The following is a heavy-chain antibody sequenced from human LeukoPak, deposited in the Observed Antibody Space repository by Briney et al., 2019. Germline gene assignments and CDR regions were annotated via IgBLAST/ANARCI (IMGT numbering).Heavy chain of an antibody. J-gene: IGHJ3*02. Sequence: GGSLRLSCAASGFTFSSYEMNWVRKAPGKGLEWVSYISSSGSTIYYADSVKGRFTISRDNAKNSLYLQMNSLRAEDTAVYYCARVKESYYGAFDIWGQGTMVTVSS. CDR2: ISSSGSTI. V-gene: IGHV3-48*03. CDR3: ARVKESYYGAFDI. CDR1: GFTFSSYE. D-gene: IGHD1-26*01.